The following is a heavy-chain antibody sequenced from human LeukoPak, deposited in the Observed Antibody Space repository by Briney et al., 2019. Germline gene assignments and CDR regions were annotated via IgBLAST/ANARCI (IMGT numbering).Heavy chain of an antibody. D-gene: IGHD6-13*01. CDR2: ISVSGGTT. CDR3: AKVGTHSSSWYYDY. V-gene: IGHV3-23*01. Sequence: GGSLRLSCAASGFTFSSNAMNWVRQAPGEGLEWVSAISVSGGTTYSADSVKGRFTISRDNSKNTLYLQMNSLRAEDTAVYYCAKVGTHSSSWYYDYWGQGTLVTVSS. J-gene: IGHJ4*02. CDR1: GFTFSSNA.